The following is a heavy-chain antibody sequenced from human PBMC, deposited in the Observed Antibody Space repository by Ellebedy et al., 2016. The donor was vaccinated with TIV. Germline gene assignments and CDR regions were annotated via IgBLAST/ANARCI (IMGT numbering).Heavy chain of an antibody. CDR3: ARGSLRYCSGGSCYNFDY. CDR2: ISGSGGST. Sequence: SSSSYYWGWIRQPPGKGLEWVSAISGSGGSTYYADSVKGRFTISRDNSKNTLYLQMNSLRAEDTAVYYCARGSLRYCSGGSCYNFDYWGQGTLVTVSS. J-gene: IGHJ4*02. CDR1: SSSSYY. D-gene: IGHD2-15*01. V-gene: IGHV3-23*01.